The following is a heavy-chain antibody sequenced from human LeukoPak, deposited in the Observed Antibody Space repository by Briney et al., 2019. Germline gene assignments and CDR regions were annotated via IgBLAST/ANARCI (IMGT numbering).Heavy chain of an antibody. CDR2: NNGDGSTT. V-gene: IGHV3-74*01. Sequence: GGSLRLSCVASGFSLSGYWMYWVRQASGKGLMYISRNNGDGSTTNYADVVKGRFTMSRDNVKNTLYLQMNSLRVEDTAVYYCARDPRNVGLAPWGQGTLVTVSS. D-gene: IGHD2-15*01. CDR3: ARDPRNVGLAP. CDR1: GFSLSGYW. J-gene: IGHJ5*02.